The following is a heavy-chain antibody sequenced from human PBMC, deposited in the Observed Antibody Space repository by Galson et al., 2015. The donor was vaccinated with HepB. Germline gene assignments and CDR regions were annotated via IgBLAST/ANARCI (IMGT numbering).Heavy chain of an antibody. CDR2: IVVGSGNT. CDR3: AAQTGATPFGFDI. J-gene: IGHJ3*02. Sequence: SVKVSCKASGFTFTSSAMQWVRQARGQRLEWIGWIVVGSGNTNYAQKFQERVTITRDMSTSTAYMELSSLRSEDTAVYYCAAQTGATPFGFDIWGQGTMVTVSS. D-gene: IGHD1-26*01. V-gene: IGHV1-58*02. CDR1: GFTFTSSA.